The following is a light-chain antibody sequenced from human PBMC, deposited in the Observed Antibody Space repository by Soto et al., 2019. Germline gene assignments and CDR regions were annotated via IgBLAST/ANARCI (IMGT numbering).Light chain of an antibody. V-gene: IGLV1-44*01. CDR3: AAWDDSLL. Sequence: QPVLTQPPSASGTPGQRVTISCSGSSSNIGSNTVNWYQQLPGTAPKLLIYSNNQRPSGVPDRFSGSKYGTSASLAISGLQAEDEADYYCAAWDDSLLFGGGTQLTVL. CDR2: SNN. CDR1: SSNIGSNT. J-gene: IGLJ2*01.